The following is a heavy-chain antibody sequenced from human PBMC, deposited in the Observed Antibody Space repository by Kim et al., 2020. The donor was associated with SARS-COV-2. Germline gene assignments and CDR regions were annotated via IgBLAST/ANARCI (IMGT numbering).Heavy chain of an antibody. CDR3: AKAYCAAGTEDGYYYDY. J-gene: IGHJ4*01. D-gene: IGHD6-13*01. CDR1: GFTFGDYA. Sequence: GGSLRLSCAASGFTFGDYAMNWVRQAPGKGLEWVSGISWNSGSIGYADSAKGRFTISRDNAKNSLYLQMNSQRAEDTASYYCAKAYCAAGTEDGYYYDY. CDR2: ISWNSGSI. V-gene: IGHV3-9*01.